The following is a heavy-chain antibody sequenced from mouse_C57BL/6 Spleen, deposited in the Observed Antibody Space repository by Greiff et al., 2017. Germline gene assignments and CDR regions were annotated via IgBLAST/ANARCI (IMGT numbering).Heavy chain of an antibody. V-gene: IGHV5-17*01. CDR2: ISSGSSTI. Sequence: DVKLVESGGGLVKPGGSLKLSCAASGFTFSDYGMHWVRQAPEKGLEWVAYISSGSSTIYYADTVKGRFTISRDNAKNTLFLQMTSLRSEDTAMYYCARPSNRDAMDYWGQGTSVTVSS. D-gene: IGHD2-14*01. CDR1: GFTFSDYG. CDR3: ARPSNRDAMDY. J-gene: IGHJ4*01.